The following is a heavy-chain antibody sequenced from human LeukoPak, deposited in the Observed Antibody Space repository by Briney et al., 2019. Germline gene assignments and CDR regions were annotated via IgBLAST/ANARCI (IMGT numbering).Heavy chain of an antibody. CDR1: GFTFSGYE. CDR2: ISSSGSTI. CDR3: ARDPGYCSSTSCYKFFGY. J-gene: IGHJ4*02. D-gene: IGHD2-2*02. V-gene: IGHV3-48*03. Sequence: GGSLRLSCAASGFTFSGYEMNWVRQAPGKGLEWVSYISSSGSTIYYADSVKGRFTVSRDHAKNSLYLQMNSLRAEDTAVYYCARDPGYCSSTSCYKFFGYWGQGTLVTVSS.